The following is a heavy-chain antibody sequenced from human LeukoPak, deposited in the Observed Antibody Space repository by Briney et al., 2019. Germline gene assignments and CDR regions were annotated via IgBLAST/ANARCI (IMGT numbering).Heavy chain of an antibody. Sequence: SETLSLTCTVSGYSISSGYYWGWIRQPPGKGLEWIGSIYHSGSTYYNPSLKSRVTISVDTSKNQFSLKLSSVTAADTAVYYCARRRRSRISTWFDPWGQGTLVTVSS. D-gene: IGHD2-15*01. V-gene: IGHV4-38-2*02. CDR2: IYHSGST. CDR3: ARRRRSRISTWFDP. J-gene: IGHJ5*02. CDR1: GYSISSGYY.